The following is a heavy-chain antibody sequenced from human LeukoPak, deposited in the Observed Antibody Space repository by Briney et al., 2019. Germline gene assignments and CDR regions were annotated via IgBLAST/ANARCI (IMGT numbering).Heavy chain of an antibody. CDR3: ATDHRNLDAFDV. Sequence: GGSLRLSCAASGFTFSSYGMHWVRQAPGKGLEWVSVIYTGDSTYYADSVKGRFTISSDESKNTVYLQMNSLTAEDTAIYYCATDHRNLDAFDVWGQGTLVSVSS. J-gene: IGHJ3*01. CDR2: IYTGDST. V-gene: IGHV3-NL1*01. D-gene: IGHD1-14*01. CDR1: GFTFSSYG.